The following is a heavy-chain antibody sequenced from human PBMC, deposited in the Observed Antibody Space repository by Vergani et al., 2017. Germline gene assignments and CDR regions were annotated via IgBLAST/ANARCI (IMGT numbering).Heavy chain of an antibody. Sequence: QVQLVESGGGVVQPGGSLRLSCAASGFTFSSYGMHWVRQAPGKGLEWVAVIRYDGSNKYYADSVKGRFTISRDKSKSRLYLQMNSLRAEDTAVYYCAKGLTAVFDCWGRGTLVTVSS. CDR1: GFTFSSYG. V-gene: IGHV3-30*02. CDR3: AKGLTAVFDC. D-gene: IGHD3-9*01. CDR2: IRYDGSNK. J-gene: IGHJ4*02.